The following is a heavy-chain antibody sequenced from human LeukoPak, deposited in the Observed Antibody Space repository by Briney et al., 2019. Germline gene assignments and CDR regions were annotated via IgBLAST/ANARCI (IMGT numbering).Heavy chain of an antibody. Sequence: GASVKVSCKTSGYTFTNYALNWVRQAPGQGLEWMGIINPSGGSTSYAQKFQGRVTMTRDTSTSTVYMELSSLRSEDTAVYYCARPTDSSGYGYDYWGQGTLVTVSS. CDR1: GYTFTNYA. D-gene: IGHD3-22*01. CDR3: ARPTDSSGYGYDY. CDR2: INPSGGST. J-gene: IGHJ4*02. V-gene: IGHV1-46*01.